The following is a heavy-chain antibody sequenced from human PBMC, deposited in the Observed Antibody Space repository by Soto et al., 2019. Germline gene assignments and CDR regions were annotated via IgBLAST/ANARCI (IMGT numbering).Heavy chain of an antibody. CDR2: ISYDGSNK. D-gene: IGHD6-19*01. J-gene: IGHJ2*01. CDR1: GFTFSSYG. V-gene: IGHV3-30*18. Sequence: QVQLVESGGGVVQPGRSLRLSCAASGFTFSSYGMHWVRQAPGKGLEWVAIISYDGSNKYYADSVKGRFTISRDNSKNTLYLQMNSLRAEDTAVYYCAKDRTLYSSGYSYWYFDLWGRGTLVTVSS. CDR3: AKDRTLYSSGYSYWYFDL.